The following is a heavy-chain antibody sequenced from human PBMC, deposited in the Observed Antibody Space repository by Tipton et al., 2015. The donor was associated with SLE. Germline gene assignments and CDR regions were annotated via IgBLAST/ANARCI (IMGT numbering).Heavy chain of an antibody. CDR3: ARHYGSRYFDY. V-gene: IGHV4-34*01. D-gene: IGHD1-26*01. CDR2: INHSGST. CDR1: GGSISSYY. Sequence: TLSLTCTVSGGSISSYYWGWIRQPPGKGLEWIGEINHSGSTNYNPSLKSRVTISVDTSKNQFSLKLSSVTAADTAVYYCARHYGSRYFDYWGQGTLVTVSS. J-gene: IGHJ4*02.